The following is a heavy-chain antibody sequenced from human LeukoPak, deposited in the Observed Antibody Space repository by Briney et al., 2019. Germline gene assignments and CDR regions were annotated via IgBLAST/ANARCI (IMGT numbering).Heavy chain of an antibody. CDR2: IKHDGSEK. CDR3: ASSRTGISDY. D-gene: IGHD1-14*01. CDR1: GFSFSNYW. V-gene: IGHV3-7*01. J-gene: IGHJ4*02. Sequence: GGSLRLSCAASGFSFSNYWMSWVRQAPGKGLEWVANIKHDGSEKYYVDSVKGRFTISRDNAKSSLHLQTDILRAEDTAVYYCASSRTGISDYWGQGTLVTVSS.